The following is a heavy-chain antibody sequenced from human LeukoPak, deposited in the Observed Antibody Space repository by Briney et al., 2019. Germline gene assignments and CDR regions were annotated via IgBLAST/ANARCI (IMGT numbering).Heavy chain of an antibody. Sequence: SETLSPTCTVSGGSISSYYWSWIRQPPGKGLEWIGYIYYSGSTNYNPSLKSRVTISVDTSKNQFSLKLSSVTAADTAVYYCARGGSSSWYGGFDPWGQGTLVTVSS. CDR2: IYYSGST. D-gene: IGHD6-13*01. J-gene: IGHJ5*02. CDR1: GGSISSYY. V-gene: IGHV4-59*12. CDR3: ARGGSSSWYGGFDP.